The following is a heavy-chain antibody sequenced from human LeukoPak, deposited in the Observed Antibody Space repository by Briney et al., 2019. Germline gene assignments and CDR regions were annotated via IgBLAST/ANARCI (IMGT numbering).Heavy chain of an antibody. V-gene: IGHV4-34*01. J-gene: IGHJ4*02. D-gene: IGHD1-26*01. CDR2: INHSGCT. CDR1: GGSFSGYY. CDR3: ARKARKRSCAVGPGSVFDY. Sequence: SETLSLTCAVYGGSFSGYYWSWIRQPPGKGLEWIGEINHSGCTNYNPSLKSRVTISVDTSKNQFSLKLSSVTAADTAVYYCARKARKRSCAVGPGSVFDYWGQGTLVTVSS.